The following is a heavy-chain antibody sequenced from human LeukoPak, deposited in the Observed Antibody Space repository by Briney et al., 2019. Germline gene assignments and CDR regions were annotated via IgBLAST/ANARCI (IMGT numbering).Heavy chain of an antibody. Sequence: ASVKVSCKASGGTFSSYAISWVRQAPGQGLEWMGGIIPIFGTANCAQKFQGRVTITADESTSTAYMELSSLRSEDTAVYYCARGAHYGTGYYYYMDVWGKGTTVTISS. CDR2: IIPIFGTA. J-gene: IGHJ6*03. CDR1: GGTFSSYA. CDR3: ARGAHYGTGYYYYMDV. D-gene: IGHD3-10*01. V-gene: IGHV1-69*13.